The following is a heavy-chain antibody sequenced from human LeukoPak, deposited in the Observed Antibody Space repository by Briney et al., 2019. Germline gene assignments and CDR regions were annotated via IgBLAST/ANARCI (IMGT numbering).Heavy chain of an antibody. D-gene: IGHD6-6*01. CDR2: ISAYNGNT. Sequence: ASVKVSCKASGYTFTSYGISWVRQAPGQGLEWMGWISAYNGNTNHAQKLQGRVTMTTDTSTSTAYMELRSLRSDDTAVYYCARDLRYSSSSSPFYYFDYWGQGTLVTVSS. V-gene: IGHV1-18*01. CDR1: GYTFTSYG. J-gene: IGHJ4*02. CDR3: ARDLRYSSSSSPFYYFDY.